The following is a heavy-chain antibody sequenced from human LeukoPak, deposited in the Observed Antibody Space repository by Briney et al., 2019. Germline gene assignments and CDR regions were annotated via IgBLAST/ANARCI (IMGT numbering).Heavy chain of an antibody. V-gene: IGHV4-34*01. Sequence: SETLSLTCAVHGGSFSGYYWSWIRQPPGKGLEWIGEINHSGSTNYNPSLKSRVTISVDTSKNQFSLKLSSVTAADTAVYYCARTLYIVATIWFDYWGQGTLVTVSS. D-gene: IGHD5-12*01. CDR2: INHSGST. CDR3: ARTLYIVATIWFDY. CDR1: GGSFSGYY. J-gene: IGHJ4*02.